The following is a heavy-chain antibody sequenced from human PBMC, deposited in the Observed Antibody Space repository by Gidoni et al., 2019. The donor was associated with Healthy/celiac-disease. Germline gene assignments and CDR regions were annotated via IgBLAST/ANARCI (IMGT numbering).Heavy chain of an antibody. D-gene: IGHD5-12*01. CDR2: INPSGGST. V-gene: IGHV1-46*01. CDR3: ARGRVDIVATWLAGTFDY. Sequence: QVQLVQSGAEVKKPGASVKVSCKASGSTFTSYYMHWVRQAPGQGLEWMGIINPSGGSTSYAQKFQGRVTMTRDTSTSTVYMELSSLRSEDTAVYYCARGRVDIVATWLAGTFDYWGQGTLVTVSS. CDR1: GSTFTSYY. J-gene: IGHJ4*02.